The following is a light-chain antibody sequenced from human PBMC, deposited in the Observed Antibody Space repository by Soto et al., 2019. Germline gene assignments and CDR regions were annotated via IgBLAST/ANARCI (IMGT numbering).Light chain of an antibody. V-gene: IGLV2-14*01. CDR1: SSDVGSYNY. CDR3: TSYTTIGTLDL. CDR2: EVS. Sequence: SVLTQPASVSGSPGQSITISCTGTSSDVGSYNYVSWYQQHPGKAPKLMIYEVSDRPSGISSRFSGSKSGNTASLTISGLQTEDEADYYCTSYTTIGTLDLFGTGTKVTVL. J-gene: IGLJ1*01.